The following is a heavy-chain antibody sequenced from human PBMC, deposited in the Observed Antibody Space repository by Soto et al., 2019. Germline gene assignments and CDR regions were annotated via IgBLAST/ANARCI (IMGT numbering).Heavy chain of an antibody. J-gene: IGHJ4*02. D-gene: IGHD3-3*01. CDR3: ARATYYDFWSGYYTRIRYFDY. CDR2: INHSGST. V-gene: IGHV4-34*01. Sequence: QVQLQQWGAGLLKPSETLSLTCAVYGGSFSGYYWSWIRHPPGKGLEWIGEINHSGSTNYNPSLKSRVTISVDTSKNQFSLKLSSVTAADTAVYYCARATYYDFWSGYYTRIRYFDYWGQGTLVTVSS. CDR1: GGSFSGYY.